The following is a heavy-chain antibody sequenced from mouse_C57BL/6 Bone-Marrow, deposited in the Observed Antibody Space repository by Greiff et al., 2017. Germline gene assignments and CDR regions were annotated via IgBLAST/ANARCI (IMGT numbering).Heavy chain of an antibody. CDR1: GFTFSSYA. V-gene: IGHV5-4*01. CDR2: ISDGGSYT. Sequence: DVHLVESGGGLVKPGGSLKLSCAASGFTFSSYAMSWVRQTPEKRLEWVATISDGGSYTYYPDNVKGRFTISRDNAKNNLYLQMSHLKSEDTAMYYCARDHTPFDYWGQGTTLTVSS. J-gene: IGHJ2*01. CDR3: ARDHTPFDY.